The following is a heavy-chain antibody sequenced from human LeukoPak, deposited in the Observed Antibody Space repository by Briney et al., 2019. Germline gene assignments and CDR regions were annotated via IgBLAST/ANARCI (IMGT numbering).Heavy chain of an antibody. Sequence: GESLKISCKGSGCSFTSYWIGWVRRMPGKGVEWMGIIYPGDSDTRYSPSFRGQVTMSADKSISTAYLQRGSLQTSDTAMYYCARLLGYCSSISCDNAMDVWGQGTTVTVSS. J-gene: IGHJ6*02. CDR3: ARLLGYCSSISCDNAMDV. D-gene: IGHD2-2*02. CDR2: IYPGDSDT. CDR1: GCSFTSYW. V-gene: IGHV5-51*01.